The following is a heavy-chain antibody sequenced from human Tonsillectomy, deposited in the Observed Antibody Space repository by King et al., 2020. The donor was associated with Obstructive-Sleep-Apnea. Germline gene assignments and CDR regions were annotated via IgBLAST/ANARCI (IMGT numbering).Heavy chain of an antibody. Sequence: QLQESGPGLVKPSETLSLTCTVSGGSITNYYWSWIRQPPGKGLEWIGYMYYSGNTNFNPSLRSRVTISADTSKIQFSLRLSSVTAADTAVYYCARHRGVEDYGDYGDYVDYWGQGTLVTVSS. CDR3: ARHRGVEDYGDYGDYVDY. CDR2: MYYSGNT. CDR1: GGSITNYY. D-gene: IGHD4-17*01. J-gene: IGHJ4*02. V-gene: IGHV4-59*08.